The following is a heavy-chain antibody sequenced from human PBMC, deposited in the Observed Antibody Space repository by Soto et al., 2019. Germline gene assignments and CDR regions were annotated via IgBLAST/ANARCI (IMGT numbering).Heavy chain of an antibody. J-gene: IGHJ5*02. CDR2: IYYSGST. CDR3: ARGRDFFSVRWYAFNWFDP. CDR1: GGSISSGDYY. D-gene: IGHD3-3*01. V-gene: IGHV4-30-4*01. Sequence: SETLSLTCTVSGGSISSGDYYWSWIRQPPGKGLEWIGYIYYSGSTYYNPSLKSRVTISVDTSKNQFSLMLSSVTAADTAVYFCARGRDFFSVRWYAFNWFDPSGPGTLVTVSS.